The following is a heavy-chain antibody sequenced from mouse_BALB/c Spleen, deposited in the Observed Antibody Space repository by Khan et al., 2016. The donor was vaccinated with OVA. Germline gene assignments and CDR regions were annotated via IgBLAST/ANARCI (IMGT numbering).Heavy chain of an antibody. Sequence: QVQLKQSGAELARPGASVKMSCKASGYTFTSYTIHWIKQRPGQGLEWIGYINPSNGYTNYNQKFKDKATLTTDKSSTTAYLQLSSLTSDDSAVYKCVRDGAYHRNDGWFAYWGQGTLVTVSA. D-gene: IGHD2-14*01. CDR2: INPSNGYT. J-gene: IGHJ3*01. CDR1: GYTFTSYT. V-gene: IGHV1-4*01. CDR3: VRDGAYHRNDGWFAY.